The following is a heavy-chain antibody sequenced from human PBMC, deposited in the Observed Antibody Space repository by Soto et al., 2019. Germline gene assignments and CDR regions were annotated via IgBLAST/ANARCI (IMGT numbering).Heavy chain of an antibody. CDR1: GGSIRSVGYC. Sequence: PSETLCLTCTVSGGSIRSVGYCWSWIRQHPGKGLEWIGYIYYSGSTYYNPSLKSRVTISVDTSKNQFSLKLSSVTAADTAVYYCAREMITMVRGVIRDYWFDPWGQGTLVTVSS. CDR2: IYYSGST. D-gene: IGHD3-10*01. CDR3: AREMITMVRGVIRDYWFDP. J-gene: IGHJ5*02. V-gene: IGHV4-31*03.